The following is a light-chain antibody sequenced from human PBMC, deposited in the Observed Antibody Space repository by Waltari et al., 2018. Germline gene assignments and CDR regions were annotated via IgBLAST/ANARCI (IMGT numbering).Light chain of an antibody. CDR1: QSINNF. CDR2: DAS. J-gene: IGKJ2*01. Sequence: EVVLTQSPATLSLSPGERATLSCRASQSINNFLAWYQQKPGQPPRLLIADASSRATGIPARFRGSGSGTDFTLTISRLEPEDFAIYYCQLRDNWPPYTFGQGTKLEIK. V-gene: IGKV3-11*01. CDR3: QLRDNWPPYT.